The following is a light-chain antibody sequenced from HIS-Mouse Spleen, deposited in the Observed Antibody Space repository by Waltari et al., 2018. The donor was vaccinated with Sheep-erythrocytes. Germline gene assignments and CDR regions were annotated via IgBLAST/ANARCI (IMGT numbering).Light chain of an antibody. J-gene: IGLJ3*02. CDR3: SSYAGSNNWV. V-gene: IGLV2-8*01. Sequence: QSALTQPPSASGSPGQSVTIPCPGTSSDVGGYNYVHWYQQHPGKAPKPMIYEVSKRPSGVPDRFSGSKSGNTASLTVSGLQAEDEADYYCSSYAGSNNWVFGGGTKLTVL. CDR2: EVS. CDR1: SSDVGGYNY.